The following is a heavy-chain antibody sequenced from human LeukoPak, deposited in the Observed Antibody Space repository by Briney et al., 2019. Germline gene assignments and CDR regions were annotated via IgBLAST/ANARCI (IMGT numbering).Heavy chain of an antibody. V-gene: IGHV3-9*01. J-gene: IGHJ4*02. CDR1: GFTFDYFA. D-gene: IGHD3-10*01. CDR2: ISWNSGSV. Sequence: GGSLRLSCAASGFTFDYFAMHWVRQAPGKGLEWVSGISWNSGSVGYADSVKGRFTISRDNAKNSLYLQMNSLGAEDTALYYCAKDLGVRGNYYFDYWGQGTLVTVSS. CDR3: AKDLGVRGNYYFDY.